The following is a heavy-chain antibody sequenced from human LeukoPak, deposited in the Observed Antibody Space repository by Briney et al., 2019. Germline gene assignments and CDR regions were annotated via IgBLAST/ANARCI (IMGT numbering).Heavy chain of an antibody. CDR1: GFSFSTSGVG. V-gene: IGHV2-5*02. Sequence: SGPTLLNPTPTLTLTCTFSGFSFSTSGVGVGWTRQPPGKALEWLALIYWDNDKRYSPSLKSRLTITKDTSKNQVVLTMTNMDPVDTATYYCAHRRSSGLFDYWGQGTLVTVSS. CDR2: IYWDNDK. CDR3: AHRRSSGLFDY. D-gene: IGHD6-19*01. J-gene: IGHJ4*02.